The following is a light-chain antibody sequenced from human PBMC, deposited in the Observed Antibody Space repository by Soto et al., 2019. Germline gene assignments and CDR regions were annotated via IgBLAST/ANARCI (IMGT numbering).Light chain of an antibody. J-gene: IGKJ2*01. CDR1: QSVLYTSDNKNY. CDR2: WAS. CDR3: QHFYTSPQT. Sequence: DIVLTQSPDSLAVSLGERATINCKSSQSVLYTSDNKNYLAWYQQRPGQPPKLLIYWASTRESGVPDRFSDSGSGTDFTLTIRNLQPEDVAVYYCQHFYTSPQTFGQGTKLEIK. V-gene: IGKV4-1*01.